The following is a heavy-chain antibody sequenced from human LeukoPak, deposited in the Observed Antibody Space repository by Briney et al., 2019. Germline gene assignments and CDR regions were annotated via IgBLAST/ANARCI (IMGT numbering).Heavy chain of an antibody. D-gene: IGHD6-19*01. CDR1: GFTVSSNY. Sequence: AGGSLRLSCAASGFTVSSNYMSWVRQAPGKGLEWVSVIYSGGSTYYADSVKGRFTISRHNSKNTLYLQMNSLRAEDTAVYYCARGGSYSSGWYVFDYWGQGTLVTVSS. CDR3: ARGGSYSSGWYVFDY. V-gene: IGHV3-53*04. CDR2: IYSGGST. J-gene: IGHJ4*02.